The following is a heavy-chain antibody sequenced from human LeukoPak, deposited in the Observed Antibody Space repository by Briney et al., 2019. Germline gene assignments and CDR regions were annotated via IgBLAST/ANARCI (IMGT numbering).Heavy chain of an antibody. CDR3: ARRAAMVYYGMDV. CDR2: IYYSGST. CDR1: GGSISSYY. Sequence: SETLSLTCTVSGGSISSYYWSWIRQPPGKGLEWIGYIYYSGSTNYNPSLKSRVTISVDTSKNQFSLKLSSVTAADTAVYYCARRAAMVYYGMDVWGQGTTVTVSS. V-gene: IGHV4-59*08. D-gene: IGHD5-18*01. J-gene: IGHJ6*02.